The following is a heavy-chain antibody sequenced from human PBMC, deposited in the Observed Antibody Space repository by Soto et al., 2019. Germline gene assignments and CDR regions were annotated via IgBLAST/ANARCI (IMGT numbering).Heavy chain of an antibody. D-gene: IGHD6-6*01. V-gene: IGHV3-30-3*01. CDR2: ISYDGSNK. Sequence: QVQLVESGGGVVQPGRSLRLSCAASGFTFSSYAMHWVRQAPGKGLEWVAVISYDGSNKYYAESVKGRFTISRDNSKNTLDLQMNGLTAEYTAVYYCARDSALGSSSTEVDYWGQGTMVTVSS. CDR1: GFTFSSYA. J-gene: IGHJ4*02. CDR3: ARDSALGSSSTEVDY.